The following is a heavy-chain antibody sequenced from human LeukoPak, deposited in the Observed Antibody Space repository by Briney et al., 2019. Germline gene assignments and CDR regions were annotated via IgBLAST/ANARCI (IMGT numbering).Heavy chain of an antibody. D-gene: IGHD6-6*01. J-gene: IGHJ5*02. CDR3: ARDKAARPP. Sequence: GASVKVSCKASGYTFTGYYMHWVRQAPGQGLEWMEWINPNSGGTNYAQKFQGRVTMTRDTSISTAYMELSSLRSEDTAVYSCARDKAARPPRGQATLPTVSS. CDR1: GYTFTGYY. V-gene: IGHV1-2*02. CDR2: INPNSGGT.